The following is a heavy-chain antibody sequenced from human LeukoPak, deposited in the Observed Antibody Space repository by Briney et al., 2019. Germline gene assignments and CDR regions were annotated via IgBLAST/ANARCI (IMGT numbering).Heavy chain of an antibody. D-gene: IGHD6-13*01. CDR2: ISGSGGSS. J-gene: IGHJ4*02. Sequence: GGSLRLSCAASGFTFSTYAMSWVRQAPGRGLEWVSTISGSGGSSYYADSVKGRFSISRDNPKNTLDLQMNSLRAEDTAVYYCAKGIPATGTAVRGYFDYWGQGTLVTVSS. V-gene: IGHV3-23*01. CDR1: GFTFSTYA. CDR3: AKGIPATGTAVRGYFDY.